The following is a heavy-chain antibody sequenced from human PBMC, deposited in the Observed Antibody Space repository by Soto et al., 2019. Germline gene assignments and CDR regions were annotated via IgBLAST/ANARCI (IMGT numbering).Heavy chain of an antibody. CDR1: GFTFSSYG. Sequence: QVQLVESGGGVVQPGRSLRLSCAASGFTFSSYGMHWVRQAPGKGLEWVAVISYDGSNKYYADSVKGRFTISRNNSKNTLYLQMKSLRAEDTAVYYCAKDWGFIVANPPPPWFDPWGQGTLVTVSS. J-gene: IGHJ5*02. CDR3: AKDWGFIVANPPPPWFDP. D-gene: IGHD5-12*01. CDR2: ISYDGSNK. V-gene: IGHV3-30*18.